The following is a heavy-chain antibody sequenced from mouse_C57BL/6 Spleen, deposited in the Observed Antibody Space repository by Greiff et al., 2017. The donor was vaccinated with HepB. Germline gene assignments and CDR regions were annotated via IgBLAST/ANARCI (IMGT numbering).Heavy chain of an antibody. CDR3: ARKGLLWGYFDV. Sequence: QVQLKESGPGLVQPSQSLSITCTVSGFSLTSYGVHWVRQSPGKGLEWLGVIWSGGSTDYNAAFISRLSISKDNSKSQVFFKMNSLQADDTAIYYCARKGLLWGYFDVWGTGTTVTVSS. J-gene: IGHJ1*03. CDR1: GFSLTSYG. CDR2: IWSGGST. V-gene: IGHV2-2*01. D-gene: IGHD1-1*02.